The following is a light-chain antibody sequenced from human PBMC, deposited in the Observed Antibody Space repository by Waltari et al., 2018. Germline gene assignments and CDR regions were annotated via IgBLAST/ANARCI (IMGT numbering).Light chain of an antibody. J-gene: IGKJ2*01. Sequence: IQMTQSPSSLSASVGDRVTITCRASQGINSWLAWYQQKPGKAPKLLIQKASNLQSGVPSRFSGSGSGTDFSLTINSLQPEDFATYYCHQYNSAPHTFGQGTKVEI. V-gene: IGKV1-12*01. CDR1: QGINSW. CDR3: HQYNSAPHT. CDR2: KAS.